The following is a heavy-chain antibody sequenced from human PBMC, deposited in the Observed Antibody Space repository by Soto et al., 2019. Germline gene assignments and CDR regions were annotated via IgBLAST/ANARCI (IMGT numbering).Heavy chain of an antibody. Sequence: QMTLKESGPTLVKPTQTLTLTCSFSGFSLSTSGVGVGWVRQPPGKALEWLALIYWSGVEHSRPSLKSRLTITKATSKNQVVLIMTNMDPVDTATYYCARGLATLPVFAFDVWGQGTTVTVSS. CDR1: GFSLSTSGVG. D-gene: IGHD6-6*01. V-gene: IGHV2-5*01. CDR3: ARGLATLPVFAFDV. J-gene: IGHJ3*01. CDR2: IYWSGVE.